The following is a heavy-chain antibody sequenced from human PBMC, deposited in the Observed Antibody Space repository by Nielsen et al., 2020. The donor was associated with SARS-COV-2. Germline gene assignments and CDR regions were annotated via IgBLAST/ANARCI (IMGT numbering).Heavy chain of an antibody. V-gene: IGHV3-21*01. Sequence: GFLRLSCAASGFTFSSYSMNWVRQAPGKGLEWVSSISSSSSYIYYADSVKGRFTISRDNAKNSLYLQMNSLRAEDTAVYYCARDHGDHTYYYYGMDVWGQGTTVTVSS. CDR2: ISSSSSYI. CDR3: ARDHGDHTYYYYGMDV. J-gene: IGHJ6*02. CDR1: GFTFSSYS. D-gene: IGHD4-17*01.